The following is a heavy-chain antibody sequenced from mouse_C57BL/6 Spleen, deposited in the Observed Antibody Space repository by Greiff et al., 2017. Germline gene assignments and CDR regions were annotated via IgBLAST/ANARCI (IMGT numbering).Heavy chain of an antibody. V-gene: IGHV1-59*01. CDR2: IDPSDSYT. CDR3: ARITTVVATGLDV. D-gene: IGHD1-1*01. CDR1: GYTFTSYW. J-gene: IGHJ1*03. Sequence: QVQLQQPGAELVRPGTSVKLSCKASGYTFTSYWLHWVQQRPGQGLEWIGVIDPSDSYTNYNQKFKGKATLTVDTCSSTAYMQLSSLTSEDSAVYYCARITTVVATGLDVWGTGTTVTVSS.